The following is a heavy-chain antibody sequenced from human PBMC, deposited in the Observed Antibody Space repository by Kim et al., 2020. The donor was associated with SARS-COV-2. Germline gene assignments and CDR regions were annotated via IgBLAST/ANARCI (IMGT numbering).Heavy chain of an antibody. Sequence: ASVKVSCKASGYTFTSYYMHWVRQAPGQGLEWMGIINPSGGSTSYAQKFQGRVTMTRDTSTSTVYMELSSLRSEDTAVYYCASIHYGSGSYTYDAFDIWGQGTMVTVSS. CDR3: ASIHYGSGSYTYDAFDI. D-gene: IGHD3-10*01. CDR1: GYTFTSYY. CDR2: INPSGGST. J-gene: IGHJ3*02. V-gene: IGHV1-46*01.